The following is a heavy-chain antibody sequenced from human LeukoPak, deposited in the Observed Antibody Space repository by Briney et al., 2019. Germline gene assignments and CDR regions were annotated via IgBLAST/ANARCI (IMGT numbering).Heavy chain of an antibody. D-gene: IGHD6-13*01. V-gene: IGHV3-23*01. CDR2: IRGSGGTT. CDR1: GFTFSSYA. CDR3: AKSVWSSSYYVFDY. Sequence: GSLRLSCAASGFTFSSYAMSWVRQAPGKGLEWVSGIRGSGGTTYYADSVKGRFTISRDNSKNTLYLQMNSLRAEDTAVYYSAKSVWSSSYYVFDYWGQGTLVTVSS. J-gene: IGHJ4*02.